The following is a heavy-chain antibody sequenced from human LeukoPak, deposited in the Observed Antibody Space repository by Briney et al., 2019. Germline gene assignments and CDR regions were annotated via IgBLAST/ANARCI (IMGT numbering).Heavy chain of an antibody. J-gene: IGHJ4*02. V-gene: IGHV3-66*01. CDR3: ARGSGYDSNWSSDY. CDR1: GGSFSGYY. CDR2: IYSGGST. Sequence: ETLSLTCAVYGGSFSGYYWSWVRQAPGKGLEWVSVIYSGGSTYYADSVKGRFTISRDNSKNTLYLQMNSLRAEDTAVYYCARGSGYDSNWSSDYWGQGTLVTVSS. D-gene: IGHD3-22*01.